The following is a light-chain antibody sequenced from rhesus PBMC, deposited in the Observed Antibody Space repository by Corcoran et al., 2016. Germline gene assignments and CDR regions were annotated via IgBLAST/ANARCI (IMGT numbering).Light chain of an antibody. CDR1: QSISSW. J-gene: IGKJ1*01. Sequence: DIQMTQSPSSLSASVGDTVTITCRASQSISSWLDWYQQKPGKAPKLQIYKASSLQSGVPSRFSGSGSGTYFTLTISSLQPKDLATYYCLQYSSSPWTFGQGTKVKIK. CDR3: LQYSSSPWT. V-gene: IGKV1-22*01. CDR2: KAS.